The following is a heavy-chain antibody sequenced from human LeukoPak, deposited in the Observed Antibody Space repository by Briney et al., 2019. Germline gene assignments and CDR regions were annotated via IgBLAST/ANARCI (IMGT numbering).Heavy chain of an antibody. V-gene: IGHV3-23*01. Sequence: GGSLRLSCAASGFTFSSYAMSWVRQAPGKGLEWVSAISGRGAATYDADSVKGRFTISRDNSKNTLYLQMNSLRVEDTAVYYCAKDGQYRGSFTSFDPWGQGTLVTVSS. CDR3: AKDGQYRGSFTSFDP. CDR2: ISGRGAAT. D-gene: IGHD1-26*01. J-gene: IGHJ5*02. CDR1: GFTFSSYA.